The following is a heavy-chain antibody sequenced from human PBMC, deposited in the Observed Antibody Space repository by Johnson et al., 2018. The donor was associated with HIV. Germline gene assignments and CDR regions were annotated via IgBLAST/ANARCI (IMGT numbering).Heavy chain of an antibody. Sequence: QVQLVESGGGVVQPGRSPRLSCAASGFTFSTYGMHWVRQAPGKGLEWVALIWYDGSNKYYADSVKGRFTISRDNSKNTLYLQMNSLRVEDTAVYYCASEVRGVLDIWGQGTMVTVSS. CDR2: IWYDGSNK. CDR3: ASEVRGVLDI. J-gene: IGHJ3*02. V-gene: IGHV3-33*01. D-gene: IGHD3-10*01. CDR1: GFTFSTYG.